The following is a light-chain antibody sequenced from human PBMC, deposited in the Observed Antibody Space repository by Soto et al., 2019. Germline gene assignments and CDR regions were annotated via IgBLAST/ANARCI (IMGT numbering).Light chain of an antibody. V-gene: IGKV1-5*01. J-gene: IGKJ1*01. CDR3: QHYNIYSPWT. Sequence: IQMTQSPSTLSASVGDRVTLTCRASQSINAWLARYQQKPGKAPKLLIYDASSLQSGVPSRFSGSGSGTEFTLTISGLQPDDFATYYCQHYNIYSPWTFGQGTKVDIK. CDR1: QSINAW. CDR2: DAS.